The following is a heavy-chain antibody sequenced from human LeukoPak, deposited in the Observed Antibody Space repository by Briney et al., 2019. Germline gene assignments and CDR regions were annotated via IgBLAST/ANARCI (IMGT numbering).Heavy chain of an antibody. CDR1: GGSISSYY. Sequence: PSETLSLTCTVSGGSISSYYWGWIRQPPGKGLEWIGSIYYSGSTYYNPSLKSRVTISVDTSKNQFSLKLSSVTAADTAVYYCAIQGRERXAAPRWFDPWGQGTLVTVSS. CDR3: AIQGRERXAAPRWFDP. J-gene: IGHJ5*02. D-gene: IGHD6-6*01. V-gene: IGHV4-39*01. CDR2: IYYSGST.